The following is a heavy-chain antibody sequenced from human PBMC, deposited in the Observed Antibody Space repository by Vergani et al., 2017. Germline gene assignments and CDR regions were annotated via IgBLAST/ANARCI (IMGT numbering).Heavy chain of an antibody. D-gene: IGHD2-21*02. CDR2: IISVLGKT. J-gene: IGHJ6*02. Sequence: QVQLVQSGAEVKKPGSSVKVSCKASGATFRSNTISWVRQVPGQGPEWMGRIISVLGKTKYAQDFQGRLTLTADTSTSTAYLELTSLRSEDTAVYYCAGDPRGYGGDPEDYYYGMDVGGEETTVAVSS. CDR1: GATFRSNT. CDR3: AGDPRGYGGDPEDYYYGMDV. V-gene: IGHV1-69*08.